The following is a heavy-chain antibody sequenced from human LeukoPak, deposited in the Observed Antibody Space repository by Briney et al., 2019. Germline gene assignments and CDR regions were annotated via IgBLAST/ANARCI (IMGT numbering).Heavy chain of an antibody. CDR3: ARLATYGDFSD. CDR1: GDSISGYY. V-gene: IGHV4-59*08. D-gene: IGHD4-17*01. J-gene: IGHJ4*02. Sequence: KTSETLSLTCTVSGDSISGYYWSWVRQPPGKGLEWIGYIFHGGSTKYNPSLESRVTISIDTSKNQFSLRLSSVTAADTAVYYCARLATYGDFSDWGQGTLVTVSS. CDR2: IFHGGST.